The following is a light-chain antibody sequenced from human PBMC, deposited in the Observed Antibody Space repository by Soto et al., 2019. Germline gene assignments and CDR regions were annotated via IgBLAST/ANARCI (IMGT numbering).Light chain of an antibody. CDR3: LHYDNSPLYT. CDR2: GAS. CDR1: ESVSSSS. V-gene: IGKV3-20*01. J-gene: IGKJ2*01. Sequence: EVVMTQSPATLSVSPGERATLSCRASESVSSSSLAWYQQKPGQAPRLLIYGASSRATGISDRVSGSGSGTDFSLTISRLEPDDFAVYYCLHYDNSPLYTFGQGTKLEIK.